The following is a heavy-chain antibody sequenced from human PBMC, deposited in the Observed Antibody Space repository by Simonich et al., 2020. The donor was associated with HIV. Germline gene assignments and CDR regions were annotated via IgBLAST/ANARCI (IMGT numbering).Heavy chain of an antibody. CDR3: ALGWGSGWYFDL. V-gene: IGHV3-7*01. CDR2: INKDGSEK. J-gene: IGHJ2*01. CDR1: GFTFSNHW. Sequence: EVKLVESGGGLVQPGGSLRLSCAASGFTFSNHWMTWVRQSPGKGLEWVAYINKDGSEKNYVDSVKGRFTISRDNAKNSLSLQMNSLRDEDTALYYCALGWGSGWYFDLWGRATLVTVSS. D-gene: IGHD7-27*01.